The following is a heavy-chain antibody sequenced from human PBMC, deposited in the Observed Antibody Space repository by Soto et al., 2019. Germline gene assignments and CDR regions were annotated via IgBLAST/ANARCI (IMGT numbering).Heavy chain of an antibody. CDR3: ARVTPPTRDYDFWSGYYIHDY. CDR2: IYYSGST. CDR1: GGSISSGGYY. V-gene: IGHV4-30-4*08. D-gene: IGHD3-3*01. J-gene: IGHJ4*02. Sequence: SETLSLTCTVSGGSISSGGYYWSWIRQHPGKGLEWIGYIYYSGSTYYNPSLKSRVTISVDTSNNQFSLNLRSVTAADTAVYFCARVTPPTRDYDFWSGYYIHDYWGQGTLVTVSS.